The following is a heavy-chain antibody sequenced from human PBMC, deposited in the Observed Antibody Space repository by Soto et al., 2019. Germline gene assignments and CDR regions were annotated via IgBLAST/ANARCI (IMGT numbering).Heavy chain of an antibody. CDR1: GFTFSSSG. CDR3: AKIAVTCIWYFDL. CDR2: ISGSGDRT. J-gene: IGHJ2*01. V-gene: IGHV3-23*01. D-gene: IGHD6-19*01. Sequence: EVQLLESGGGLVQPGGSLRLSCAASGFTFSSSGMSWVRQAPGKALEWVSSISGSGDRTYYADSVKGRFTISRDNSKNTLYLQMDSLRVEDTAVYYCAKIAVTCIWYFDLWGRGTLVTVSS.